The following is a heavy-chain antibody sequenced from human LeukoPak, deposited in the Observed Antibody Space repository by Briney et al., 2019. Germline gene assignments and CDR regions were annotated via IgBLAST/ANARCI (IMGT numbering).Heavy chain of an antibody. V-gene: IGHV3-48*04. D-gene: IGHD3-9*01. CDR1: GFTFSSYG. J-gene: IGHJ4*02. Sequence: PGGSLRLSCAASGFTFSSYGMHWVRQAPGKGLEWVSYISSSGTTAYYADSVKGRFTISRDNAKNALYLQMNSLRAEDTAVYFCARDRGLKTYYDILTGYYADYWGQGTLVTVSS. CDR3: ARDRGLKTYYDILTGYYADY. CDR2: ISSSGTTA.